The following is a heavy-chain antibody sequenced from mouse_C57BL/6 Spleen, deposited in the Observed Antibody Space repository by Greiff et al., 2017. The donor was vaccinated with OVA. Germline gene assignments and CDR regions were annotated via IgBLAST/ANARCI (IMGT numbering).Heavy chain of an antibody. J-gene: IGHJ2*01. V-gene: IGHV3-6*01. CDR1: GYSITSGYY. Sequence: VQLQQSGPGLVKPSQSLSLTCSVTGYSITSGYYWNWIRQFPGNKLEWMGYISYDGSNNYNPSLKNRISITRDTSKNQFFLKLNSVTTEDTATDYCARDKDPLPYDYWGQGTTLTVAS. D-gene: IGHD1-3*01. CDR2: ISYDGSN. CDR3: ARDKDPLPYDY.